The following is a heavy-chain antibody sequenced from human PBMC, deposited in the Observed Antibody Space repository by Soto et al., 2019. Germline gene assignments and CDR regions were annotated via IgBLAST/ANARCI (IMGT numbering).Heavy chain of an antibody. CDR1: GFTFSSYS. D-gene: IGHD5-12*01. CDR2: ISSSSSYI. Sequence: GGSLRLSCAASGFTFSSYSMNWVRQAPGKGLEWVSSISSSSSYIYYADSVKGRFTISRDNAKNSLYLQMNSLRAEDTAVYYCASWLPANYYYYYYMDVWGKGTTVTVS. J-gene: IGHJ6*03. CDR3: ASWLPANYYYYYYMDV. V-gene: IGHV3-21*01.